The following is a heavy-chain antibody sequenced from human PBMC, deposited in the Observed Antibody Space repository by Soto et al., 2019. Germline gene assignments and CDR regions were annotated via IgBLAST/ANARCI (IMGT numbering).Heavy chain of an antibody. V-gene: IGHV1-2*04. CDR2: INPNSGGT. Sequence: ASVKVSCKASGYTFTGYYMHWVRQAPGQGLEWMGWINPNSGGTNYAQKFQGWVTMTRDTSISTAYMELSRLRSDDTAVYYCARLSYSNYPYFYFWGQGSLVTVSS. CDR3: ARLSYSNYPYFYF. D-gene: IGHD4-4*01. J-gene: IGHJ4*02. CDR1: GYTFTGYY.